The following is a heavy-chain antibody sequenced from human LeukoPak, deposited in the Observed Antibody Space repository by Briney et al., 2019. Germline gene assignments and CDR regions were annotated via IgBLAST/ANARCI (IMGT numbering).Heavy chain of an antibody. CDR3: ARVGAYGDYYPGDY. Sequence: GASVKVSCKASGGTFSSYAISWVRQAPGQGLEWMGGIIPIFGTANYAQKFQGRVTITADKSTSTAYMELSRLRSDDTAVYYCARVGAYGDYYPGDYWGRGTLVTVSS. J-gene: IGHJ4*02. CDR1: GGTFSSYA. CDR2: IIPIFGTA. D-gene: IGHD4-17*01. V-gene: IGHV1-69*06.